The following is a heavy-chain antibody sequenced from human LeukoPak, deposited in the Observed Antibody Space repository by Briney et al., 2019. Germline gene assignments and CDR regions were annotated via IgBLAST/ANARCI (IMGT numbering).Heavy chain of an antibody. Sequence: SVKVSCTASGGTFSSYAISWVRQAPGQGLEWMGRIIPILGIANYAQKFQGRVTITADKSTSTAYMELSSLRSEDTAVYYCAREVMTVRGVISGGSDVWGQGTTVTVSS. CDR3: AREVMTVRGVISGGSDV. CDR2: IIPILGIA. J-gene: IGHJ6*02. V-gene: IGHV1-69*04. CDR1: GGTFSSYA. D-gene: IGHD3-10*01.